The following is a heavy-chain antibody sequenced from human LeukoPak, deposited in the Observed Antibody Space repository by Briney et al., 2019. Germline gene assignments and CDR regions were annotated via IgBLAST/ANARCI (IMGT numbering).Heavy chain of an antibody. J-gene: IGHJ4*02. CDR2: IYYSGST. CDR1: GGSISSYY. Sequence: SETLSLTCTVSGGSISSYYWSWIRQPPGKGLEWIGYIYYSGSTNYNPSLKSRVSISVDTSKNQFSLKLSSVTAADTAVYYCAVGYSSGWYGYWGQGTLVTVSS. CDR3: AVGYSSGWYGY. D-gene: IGHD6-19*01. V-gene: IGHV4-59*08.